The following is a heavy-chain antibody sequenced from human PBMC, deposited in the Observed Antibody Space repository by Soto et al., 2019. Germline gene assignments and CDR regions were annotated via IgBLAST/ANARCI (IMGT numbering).Heavy chain of an antibody. CDR3: AKASAPGGTYFPLWF. D-gene: IGHD1-26*01. J-gene: IGHJ4*02. V-gene: IGHV3-23*01. CDR2: ISGSGGST. CDR1: GFTFSSYG. Sequence: GGSLRLSCAASGFTFSSYGMSWFRQAPGKGLEWVSSISGSGGSTYYADPGKGRFTISRDNSKNTLYLQMNSLRAEDTAVYYCAKASAPGGTYFPLWFWGQGTLVTVSS.